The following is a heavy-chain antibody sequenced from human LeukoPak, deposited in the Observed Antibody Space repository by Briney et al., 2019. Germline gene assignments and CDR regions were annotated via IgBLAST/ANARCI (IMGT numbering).Heavy chain of an antibody. V-gene: IGHV1-8*02. D-gene: IGHD3-10*01. CDR3: AREADYYGSGSFQPADY. Sequence: GASVKVSCKASGYTFTSYGISWVRQAPGQGLEWMGWMNPNNGNTGYAQKFQGRVTMTRNTSISTAYMELSSLRSEDTAVYYCAREADYYGSGSFQPADYWGQGTLVTVSS. J-gene: IGHJ4*02. CDR2: MNPNNGNT. CDR1: GYTFTSYG.